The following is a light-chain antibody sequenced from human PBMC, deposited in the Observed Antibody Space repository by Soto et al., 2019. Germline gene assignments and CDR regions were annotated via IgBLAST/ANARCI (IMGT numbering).Light chain of an antibody. CDR2: TAS. CDR3: QQSNSFPLT. CDR1: QGISNW. J-gene: IGKJ1*01. V-gene: IGKV1-12*01. Sequence: DIHMTHSPSSVSASVVDRFTITCLSSQGISNWLAWFQQKPGKAPKLLIYTASRLQSGVPSRFSGSGSGTDFTLTISSLQPEDFATYYCQQSNSFPLTFGQGTKVDI.